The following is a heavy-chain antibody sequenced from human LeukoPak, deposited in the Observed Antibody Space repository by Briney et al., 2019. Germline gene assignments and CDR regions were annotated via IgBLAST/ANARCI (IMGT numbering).Heavy chain of an antibody. CDR1: GDSISHYY. Sequence: SETLSLTCTVSGDSISHYYWSWIRQSPEKGLEWIGYIFYTGTTNYNPSLKSRVTISEDTSKNQFSLKLSSVTAADTAVYYCARDSPGGVPNWFDPXXXGTLVTVSS. CDR2: IFYTGTT. CDR3: ARDSPGGVPNWFDP. V-gene: IGHV4-59*12. J-gene: IGHJ5*02. D-gene: IGHD1-14*01.